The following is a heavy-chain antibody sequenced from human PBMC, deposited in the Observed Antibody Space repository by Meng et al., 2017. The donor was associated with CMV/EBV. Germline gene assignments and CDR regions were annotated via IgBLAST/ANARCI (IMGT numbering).Heavy chain of an antibody. J-gene: IGHJ6*02. Sequence: GESLKISCAASGFTFSDYYMSWIRQAPGKGLEWVSYISSSGSTIYYADSVKGRFTISRDNAKNSLYLQMNSLRAEDTAVYYCARGSRTVTYYYYGMDVWGQGTTVTVS. CDR2: ISSSGSTI. D-gene: IGHD4-11*01. CDR3: ARGSRTVTYYYYGMDV. CDR1: GFTFSDYY. V-gene: IGHV3-11*01.